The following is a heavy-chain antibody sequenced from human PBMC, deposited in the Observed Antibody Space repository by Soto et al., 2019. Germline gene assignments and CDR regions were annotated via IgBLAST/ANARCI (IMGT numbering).Heavy chain of an antibody. CDR2: ISGYNGYT. V-gene: IGHV1-18*03. CDR3: ARVGYYYGSGSYLFDP. CDR1: GYTFTSHS. J-gene: IGHJ5*02. D-gene: IGHD3-10*01. Sequence: QVQLVQSGGEVKKPGASVKVSCKASGYTFTSHSISWVRRAPGEGLEWVGWISGYNGYTSYAQNFKGRVTMTTDASTSTAYMELRSLRPDDMAVYYCARVGYYYGSGSYLFDPWGQGTLVTVSS.